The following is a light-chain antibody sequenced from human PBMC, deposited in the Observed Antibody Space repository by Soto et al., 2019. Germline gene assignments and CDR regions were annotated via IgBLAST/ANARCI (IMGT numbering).Light chain of an antibody. CDR3: SSYTSSSSLL. V-gene: IGLV2-14*01. CDR2: EVT. J-gene: IGLJ1*01. CDR1: SSDVGGYNY. Sequence: QSVLTQPASVSGSPGQSITISCTGTSSDVGGYNYVSWYQQHPGKAPKLLIYEVTNRPSGVSDRFSGSKSGNTASLTISGLLTEDETDYYCSSYTSSSSLLFGTGTKVTVL.